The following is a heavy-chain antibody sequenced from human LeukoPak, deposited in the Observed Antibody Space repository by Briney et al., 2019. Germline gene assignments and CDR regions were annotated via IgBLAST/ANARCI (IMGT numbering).Heavy chain of an antibody. J-gene: IGHJ5*02. V-gene: IGHV1-18*01. D-gene: IGHD2-21*02. Sequence: ASVTVSCQSSGYTFTSYGISWVRQAPGQGLEWMGWISAYNGNTNYAQKLQGRVTMTTDTSTSTAYMELRSLRSDGTAVYYCARDLRLSWFDPWGQGTLVTVSP. CDR3: ARDLRLSWFDP. CDR2: ISAYNGNT. CDR1: GYTFTSYG.